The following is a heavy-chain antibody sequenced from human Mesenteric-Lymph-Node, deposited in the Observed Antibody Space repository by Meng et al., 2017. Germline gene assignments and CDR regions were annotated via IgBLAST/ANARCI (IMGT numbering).Heavy chain of an antibody. J-gene: IGHJ5*02. D-gene: IGHD2-21*01. V-gene: IGHV4-4*07. CDR1: GGSISSFS. Sequence: QGRLPGSAPALVKPSETLSLTCTVSGGSISSFSWSWIRQPAGKGLEWIGRIYTSGSTNYNPSLKSRVTMSVDTSKNQFSLKLSSVTAADTAVYYCARDSGVGIRNWFDPWGQGTLVTVSS. CDR3: ARDSGVGIRNWFDP. CDR2: IYTSGST.